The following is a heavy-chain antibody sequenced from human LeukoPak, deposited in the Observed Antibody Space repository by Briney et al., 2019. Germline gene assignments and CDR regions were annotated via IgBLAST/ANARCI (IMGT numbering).Heavy chain of an antibody. CDR1: GFTFSSYW. J-gene: IGHJ4*02. CDR2: IKQDGSEK. V-gene: IGHV3-7*04. D-gene: IGHD5-12*01. Sequence: GGSLRLSCAASGFTFSSYWMSWVRQAPGKGLEWVANIKQDGSEKYYVDSVKGRFTISRDNAKNSLYLQMNSLRAEDTAVYYCARDVYSGYAPGGYFDYWGQGTLVTVSS. CDR3: ARDVYSGYAPGGYFDY.